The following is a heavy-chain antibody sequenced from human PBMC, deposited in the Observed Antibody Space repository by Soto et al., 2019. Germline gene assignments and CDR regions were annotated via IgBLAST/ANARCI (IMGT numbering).Heavy chain of an antibody. CDR2: ISPYNGKT. CDR3: AKDSYRGNCCDAFEI. V-gene: IGHV1-18*01. CDR1: GYKFTSYG. J-gene: IGHJ3*02. Sequence: QAQLVQSGPEVKKPGASVSISCKASGYKFTSYGFIWVRQAPGHGLEWVGWISPYNGKTEYAQNFRGRVTLTTDTSTSTAYMALSSLRSDETTVYYCAKDSYRGNCCDAFEIWGQGTTVIVSS. D-gene: IGHD2-15*01.